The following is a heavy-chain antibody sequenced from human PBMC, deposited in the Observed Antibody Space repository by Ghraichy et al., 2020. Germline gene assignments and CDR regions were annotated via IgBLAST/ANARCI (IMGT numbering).Heavy chain of an antibody. D-gene: IGHD3-10*01. J-gene: IGHJ6*02. CDR1: GFNFNFYW. V-gene: IGHV3-7*01. CDR2: IKQDGSEK. CDR3: ASLIYYYGSGRSYYGMDV. Sequence: GGSLRLSCAASGFNFNFYWMSWVRQAPGKGLEWVANIKQDGSEKYYVDSVKDRFTISRDNAKNSLFLQINSLRAGDTAVYYCASLIYYYGSGRSYYGMDVWGQGTTVTVSS.